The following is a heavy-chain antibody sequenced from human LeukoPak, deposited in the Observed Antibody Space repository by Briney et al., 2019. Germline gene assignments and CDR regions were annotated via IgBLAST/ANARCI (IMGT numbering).Heavy chain of an antibody. V-gene: IGHV1-69*05. D-gene: IGHD5-18*01. Sequence: ASVKVSCKATGGTFSSYAISWVRQAPGQGLEWMGGIIPIFGTANYAQKFQGRVTITTDESTSTAYMELSSLRSEDTAVYYCARVVKDPAMVYFDYWGQGTLVTVSS. CDR1: GGTFSSYA. J-gene: IGHJ4*02. CDR3: ARVVKDPAMVYFDY. CDR2: IIPIFGTA.